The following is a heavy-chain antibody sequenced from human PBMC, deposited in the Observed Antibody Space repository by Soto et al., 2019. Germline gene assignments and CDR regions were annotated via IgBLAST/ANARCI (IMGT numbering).Heavy chain of an antibody. Sequence: PGESLKISCKGFGYTFTKYWIGWVRQMPGKGPEWMGIIYPGDSDTKYNPSFQGQVTISADKPITTTYLQWSSLKASDTAIYYCAASIFYYGMDVWGQGTTVT. CDR3: AASIFYYGMDV. CDR2: IYPGDSDT. CDR1: GYTFTKYW. V-gene: IGHV5-51*01. J-gene: IGHJ6*02.